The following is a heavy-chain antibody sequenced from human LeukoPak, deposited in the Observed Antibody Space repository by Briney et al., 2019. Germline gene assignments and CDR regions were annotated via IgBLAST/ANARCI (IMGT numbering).Heavy chain of an antibody. Sequence: ASVKVSCKSSGYTFSNYYMHWVRQAPGDGLEWMGIINHSGGTTSYAQRFQGRVTMTRDTSTSTVYMELSSLRSEDTAVYYCASSYGDTSMVVYYFYQYGMDVWGQGTTVTVSS. D-gene: IGHD5-18*01. V-gene: IGHV1-46*01. CDR3: ASSYGDTSMVVYYFYQYGMDV. J-gene: IGHJ6*02. CDR1: GYTFSNYY. CDR2: INHSGGTT.